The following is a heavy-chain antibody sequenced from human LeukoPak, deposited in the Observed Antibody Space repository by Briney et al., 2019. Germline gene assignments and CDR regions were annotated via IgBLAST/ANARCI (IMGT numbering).Heavy chain of an antibody. V-gene: IGHV3-30*03. D-gene: IGHD3-10*01. J-gene: IGHJ4*02. CDR1: GFTFISYG. CDR2: ISYDGSNK. Sequence: PGGSLRLSCAASGFTFISYGMHWVRQAPGKVLEGVAVISYDGSNKYYADSVKGRFTISRDNSKNTLYLQMNSLRAEDTAVYYCASPADYYGSGSYLDYWGQGTLVTVSS. CDR3: ASPADYYGSGSYLDY.